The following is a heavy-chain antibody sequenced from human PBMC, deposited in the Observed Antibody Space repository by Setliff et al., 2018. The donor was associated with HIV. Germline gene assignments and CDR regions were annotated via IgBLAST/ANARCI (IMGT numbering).Heavy chain of an antibody. J-gene: IGHJ4*02. CDR3: ARGGGYLDWLMYLFDF. CDR1: GYTFTSYA. CDR2: INSGNGNT. D-gene: IGHD3-9*01. Sequence: ASVKVSCKASGYTFTSYAIHWVRQAPGQRPEWMGWINSGNGNTKYSQKFQGRISFTRDTSATTAYMELRRLRSQDTSVYYCARGGGYLDWLMYLFDFWGQGTLVTVSS. V-gene: IGHV1-3*01.